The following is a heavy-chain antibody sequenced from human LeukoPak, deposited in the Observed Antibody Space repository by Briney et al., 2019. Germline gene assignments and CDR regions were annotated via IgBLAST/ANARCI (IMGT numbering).Heavy chain of an antibody. CDR3: ARGSGMGDY. D-gene: IGHD1-14*01. CDR2: INSYGSTT. J-gene: IGHJ4*02. CDR1: GFTFSTYW. Sequence: PGGSLRLSCAASGFTFSTYWMHWVRQVPGKGLVWVSRINSYGSTTNYADSVKGRFTISRDNAKNTLYLQMNSLRAEETAVYYCARGSGMGDYWGQGTLVTVSS. V-gene: IGHV3-74*01.